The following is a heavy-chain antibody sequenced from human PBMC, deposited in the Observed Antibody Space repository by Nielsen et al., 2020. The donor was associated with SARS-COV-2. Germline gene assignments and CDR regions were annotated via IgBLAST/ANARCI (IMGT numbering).Heavy chain of an antibody. Sequence: ETLSLTCTVSGGSISSSSYYWGWIRQPPGKGLEWIGSIYYSGSTYYNPSLKSRVTISVDTSKNQFSLKLSSVTAADTAVYYCAIPSTGDGAFDIWGQGTMVTVSS. CDR1: GGSISSSSYY. V-gene: IGHV4-39*01. D-gene: IGHD1-14*01. CDR3: AIPSTGDGAFDI. CDR2: IYYSGST. J-gene: IGHJ3*02.